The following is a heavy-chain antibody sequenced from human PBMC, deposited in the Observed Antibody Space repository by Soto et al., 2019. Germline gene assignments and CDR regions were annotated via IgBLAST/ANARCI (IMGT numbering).Heavy chain of an antibody. CDR2: IYWNDDK. CDR3: AHIHYYDSDFDY. J-gene: IGHJ4*02. Sequence: QITLKESGPPLVKPTQTLTLTCTFSGFSLSTSGVGVGWIRQPPGKALEWLALIYWNDDKRYSPSLKSRLTITKDTSKNQVVLTMTNMDPVDTATYYCAHIHYYDSDFDYWGQGTLVTVSS. D-gene: IGHD3-22*01. CDR1: GFSLSTSGVG. V-gene: IGHV2-5*01.